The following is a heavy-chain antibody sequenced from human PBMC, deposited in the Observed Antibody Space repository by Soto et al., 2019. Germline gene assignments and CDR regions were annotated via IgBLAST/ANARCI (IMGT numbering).Heavy chain of an antibody. CDR1: GYTFTSYY. D-gene: IGHD3-22*01. J-gene: IGHJ3*01. Sequence: ASVKVSCKASGYTFTSYYMHWVRQAPGQGLEWMGIINPSGGSTSYAQKFQGRVTMTRDTSTSTVYMELSSLRSEDTAVYYCARYCFYYESSGQPEIEVLDFWVKGTLVPVSS. CDR3: ARYCFYYESSGQPEIEVLDF. CDR2: INPSGGST. V-gene: IGHV1-46*01.